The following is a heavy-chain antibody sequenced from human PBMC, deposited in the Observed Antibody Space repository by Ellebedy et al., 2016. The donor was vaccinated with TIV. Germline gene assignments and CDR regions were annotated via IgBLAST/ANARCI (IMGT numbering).Heavy chain of an antibody. CDR3: VSLVGAYEDPRY. J-gene: IGHJ4*02. V-gene: IGHV3-23*01. Sequence: GGSLRLSCEASGFPFGDYAMNWVRQAPGKGLEWVSGFPGRGGNTSYADTVKGRFTISRDNSKNTLFLQMDSLRAEDTAVYYCVSLVGAYEDPRYWGQGTLVTVSS. D-gene: IGHD3-16*01. CDR2: FPGRGGNT. CDR1: GFPFGDYA.